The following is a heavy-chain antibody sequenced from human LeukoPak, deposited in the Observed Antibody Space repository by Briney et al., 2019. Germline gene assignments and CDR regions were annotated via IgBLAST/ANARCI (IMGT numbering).Heavy chain of an antibody. Sequence: SGTLSLTCAVSGGSISSSNWWSWVRRPPGKGLEWIGEIYHSGSTNYNPSLKSRVTISVDTSKNQFSLKLSSVTAADTAVYYCAAGPPKYYFDYWGQGTLVTVSS. CDR1: GGSISSSNW. J-gene: IGHJ4*02. V-gene: IGHV4-4*02. CDR2: IYHSGST. D-gene: IGHD6-13*01. CDR3: AAGPPKYYFDY.